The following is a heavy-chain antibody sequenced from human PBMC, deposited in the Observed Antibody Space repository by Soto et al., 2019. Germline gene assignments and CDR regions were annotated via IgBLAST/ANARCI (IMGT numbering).Heavy chain of an antibody. Sequence: QVQLVQSGAEVKKPGASVKVSCKASGYTFTSYDINWVRQATGQGLEWMGWMNPNSGNTGYAQKFQGRVTLTRNTSISTAYMGLGSLRSADTAGYYCARERSGYFDYWGHGTLVTVSS. V-gene: IGHV1-8*01. CDR3: ARERSGYFDY. J-gene: IGHJ4*01. D-gene: IGHD2-15*01. CDR2: MNPNSGNT. CDR1: GYTFTSYD.